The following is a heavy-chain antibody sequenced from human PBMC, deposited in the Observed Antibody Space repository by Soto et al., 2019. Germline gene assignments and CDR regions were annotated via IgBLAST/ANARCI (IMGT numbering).Heavy chain of an antibody. V-gene: IGHV1-46*01. D-gene: IGHD2-21*02. CDR2: INPSGGST. CDR3: ARDVTASPYYYFDY. J-gene: IGHJ4*02. Sequence: ASVTGSCTASGYTFTGYYMDWVRQAPGQGLEWMGIINPSGGSTSYAQKFQGRVTMTRDTSTSTVYMELSSLRSEDTAVYYCARDVTASPYYYFDYWGQGTLVTVSS. CDR1: GYTFTGYY.